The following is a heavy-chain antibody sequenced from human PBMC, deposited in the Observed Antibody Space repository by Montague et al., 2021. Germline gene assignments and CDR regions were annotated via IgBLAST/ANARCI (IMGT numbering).Heavy chain of an antibody. V-gene: IGHV3-74*01. CDR3: ASHPYSGNSPLDY. J-gene: IGHJ4*02. Sequence: SLRLSLSASGFTFSSYWMHWVRQAPGKGLVWVSRINSDGSNTGYADSVKGRFTVSRENAKNTLYLQMNNLRAEDTAVYYCASHPYSGNSPLDYWGQGTLVTVSS. D-gene: IGHD1-26*01. CDR2: INSDGSNT. CDR1: GFTFSSYW.